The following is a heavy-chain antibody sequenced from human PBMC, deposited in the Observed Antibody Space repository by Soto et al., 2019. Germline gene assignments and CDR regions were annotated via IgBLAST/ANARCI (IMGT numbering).Heavy chain of an antibody. V-gene: IGHV3-48*03. CDR1: GFTFSSYE. CDR2: ISSSGSTI. Sequence: VQLVESGGGLVQPGGSLRLSCAASGFTFSSYEMNWVRQAPGKGLEWVSYISSSGSTIYYADSVKGRFTISRDNDTNSLSLQMHRLRAGDTAVYYCARDADPRPFIAVAWTGVYYYGMYVWGHGTTVTVSS. D-gene: IGHD6-19*01. CDR3: ARDADPRPFIAVAWTGVYYYGMYV. J-gene: IGHJ6*02.